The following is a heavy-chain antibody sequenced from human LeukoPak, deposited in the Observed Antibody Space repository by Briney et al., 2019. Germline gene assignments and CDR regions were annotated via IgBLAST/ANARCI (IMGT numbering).Heavy chain of an antibody. V-gene: IGHV3-7*03. CDR1: GFTFSSYW. CDR3: AKANHYGDYLDY. D-gene: IGHD4-17*01. Sequence: GGSLRLSCAASGFTFSSYWMSWVRQAPGKGLEWVANIKEDGSEKYYVDSVKGRFTISRDNAKNSLYLQMNSLRAEDTALYYCAKANHYGDYLDYWGQGTLVTVSS. CDR2: IKEDGSEK. J-gene: IGHJ4*02.